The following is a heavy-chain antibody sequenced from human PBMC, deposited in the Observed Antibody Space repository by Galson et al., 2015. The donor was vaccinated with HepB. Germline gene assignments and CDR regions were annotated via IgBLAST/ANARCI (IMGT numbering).Heavy chain of an antibody. Sequence: SLRLSCAASGFTFSSYGMHWVRQAPGKGLEWVAVISYDGSNKYYADSVKGRFTISRDNSKNTLYLQMNSLRAEDTAVYYCAKTTVLIGSDYYHMDVWGKGTTVTVSS. V-gene: IGHV3-30*18. CDR2: ISYDGSNK. D-gene: IGHD3-10*01. CDR1: GFTFSSYG. J-gene: IGHJ6*03. CDR3: AKTTVLIGSDYYHMDV.